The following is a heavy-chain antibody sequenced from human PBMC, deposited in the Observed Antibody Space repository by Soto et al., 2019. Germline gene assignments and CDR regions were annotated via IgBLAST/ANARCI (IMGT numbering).Heavy chain of an antibody. J-gene: IGHJ4*02. CDR3: ARDGAYCGGDCYSLFNLEY. D-gene: IGHD2-21*02. Sequence: GWSLRLSCAASGFTFSNYWMHWVRQAPGKXLVWVSRINTDESSTTYADSVKGRFTVSRDNAKNTLYLQMNSLRAEDTAVYYCARDGAYCGGDCYSLFNLEYWGQGTLVTVSS. V-gene: IGHV3-74*03. CDR2: INTDESST. CDR1: GFTFSNYW.